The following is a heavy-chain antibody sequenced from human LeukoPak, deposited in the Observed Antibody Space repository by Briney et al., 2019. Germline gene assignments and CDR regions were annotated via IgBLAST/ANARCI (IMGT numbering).Heavy chain of an antibody. CDR3: ARHSPPDRDYFDY. D-gene: IGHD3-16*02. J-gene: IGHJ4*02. Sequence: PSETLSLTCTVSGGSISGYYWSWIRQPPGKGLEWIAYMYYRGSTNYNPSLKSRVTISGDTSKNQLSLKLRSVTAADTAVYYCARHSPPDRDYFDYWGQGTPVTVSS. V-gene: IGHV4-59*08. CDR1: GGSISGYY. CDR2: MYYRGST.